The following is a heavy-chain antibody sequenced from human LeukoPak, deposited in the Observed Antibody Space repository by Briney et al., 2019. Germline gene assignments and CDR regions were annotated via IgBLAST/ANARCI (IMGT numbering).Heavy chain of an antibody. Sequence: ASVKVSCKASGYIFTGYYMHWVRQAPGQGLEWMGWINPNSGGTNFAQKLQGRVTMTTDTSTSTAYMELRSLRSDDTAVYYCARVDIVVVPAAGDNWFDPWGQGTLVTVSS. J-gene: IGHJ5*02. D-gene: IGHD2-2*01. CDR1: GYIFTGYY. V-gene: IGHV1-2*02. CDR3: ARVDIVVVPAAGDNWFDP. CDR2: INPNSGGT.